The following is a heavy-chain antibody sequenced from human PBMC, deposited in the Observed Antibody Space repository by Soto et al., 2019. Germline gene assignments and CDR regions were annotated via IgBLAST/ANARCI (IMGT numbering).Heavy chain of an antibody. J-gene: IGHJ4*02. CDR2: ISWNSDKA. Sequence: EVQLVESGGGLAQPGRSLRLSCATSGFTFDDYAMHWVRQAPGKGLEWVSGISWNSDKADYADSVKGRFTISRDNAKKSLYLEMNSLRGEDTAVYFCARTTWGYGEPLDSWGQATPVTVSS. CDR1: GFTFDDYA. CDR3: ARTTWGYGEPLDS. D-gene: IGHD5-12*01. V-gene: IGHV3-9*01.